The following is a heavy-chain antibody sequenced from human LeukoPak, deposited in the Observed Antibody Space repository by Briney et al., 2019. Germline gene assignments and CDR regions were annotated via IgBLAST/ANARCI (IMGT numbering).Heavy chain of an antibody. J-gene: IGHJ4*02. CDR3: ARRGDGYNPFDY. CDR2: IYYSGST. D-gene: IGHD5-24*01. CDR1: GDSISSSSYY. V-gene: IGHV4-39*01. Sequence: NSSETLSLTCTVSGDSISSSSYYWGWIRQPPGKGLEWIGIIYYSGSTYYNPSLKSRVTMSVDTSRDQFSLKLSSVTAADTAVYFCARRGDGYNPFDYWGQGTLVTVSS.